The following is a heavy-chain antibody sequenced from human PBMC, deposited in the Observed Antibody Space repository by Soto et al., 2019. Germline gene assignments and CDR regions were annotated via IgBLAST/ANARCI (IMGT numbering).Heavy chain of an antibody. D-gene: IGHD6-6*01. V-gene: IGHV2-5*02. Sequence: GSGPTLVNPTQTLTLTCTFTGFSLSTSVVGVGWIRQPPGKALEGLALMYWDDDKRSSSSLTSRLTITNYTSKNQVVITMTNIDPVDTATYYCAHRQWQLVDAGFDYWGQGTLVTVSS. J-gene: IGHJ4*02. CDR3: AHRQWQLVDAGFDY. CDR1: GFSLSTSVVG. CDR2: MYWDDDK.